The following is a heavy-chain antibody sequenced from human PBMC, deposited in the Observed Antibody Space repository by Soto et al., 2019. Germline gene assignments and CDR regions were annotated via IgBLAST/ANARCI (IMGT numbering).Heavy chain of an antibody. D-gene: IGHD6-19*01. Sequence: GESLKISCKGSGYSFTSYWISWVRQMPGKGLEWMGRIDPSDSYTNYSPSFQGHVTISADKSISTAYLQWSSLKASDTAMYYCARHGQGAQWLNSYYYYGMDVWGQGNTVTVS. J-gene: IGHJ6*02. CDR1: GYSFTSYW. CDR2: IDPSDSYT. V-gene: IGHV5-10-1*01. CDR3: ARHGQGAQWLNSYYYYGMDV.